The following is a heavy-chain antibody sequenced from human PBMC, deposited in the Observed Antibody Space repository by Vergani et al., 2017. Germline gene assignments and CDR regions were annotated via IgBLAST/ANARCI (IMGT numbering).Heavy chain of an antibody. J-gene: IGHJ6*02. V-gene: IGHV3-48*01. CDR3: ARDGSGPYCSGGSCYSRGLYYYYGMDV. Sequence: EVRLVESGGGLVQPGGSLRLSCAASGFTFSSYSMNWVRQAPGKGLEWVSYISSSSSTIYYADSVKGRFTISRDNAKNSLYLQMNSLRAEDTAVYYCARDGSGPYCSGGSCYSRGLYYYYGMDVWGQGTTVTVSS. D-gene: IGHD2-15*01. CDR1: GFTFSSYS. CDR2: ISSSSSTI.